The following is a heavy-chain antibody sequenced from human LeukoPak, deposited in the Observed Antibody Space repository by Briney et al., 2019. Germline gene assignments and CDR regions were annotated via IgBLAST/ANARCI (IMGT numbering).Heavy chain of an antibody. J-gene: IGHJ4*02. CDR2: ISGSGGST. CDR3: AKGGYDFWSGYQPDYIDY. Sequence: PGGSLRLSCAASGFTFSSYAMSRVRQALGKGLEWVSAISGSGGSTYYADSVKGRFTISRDNSKNTLYLQMNSLRAEDTAVYYCAKGGYDFWSGYQPDYIDYWGQGTLVTVSS. D-gene: IGHD3-3*01. V-gene: IGHV3-23*01. CDR1: GFTFSSYA.